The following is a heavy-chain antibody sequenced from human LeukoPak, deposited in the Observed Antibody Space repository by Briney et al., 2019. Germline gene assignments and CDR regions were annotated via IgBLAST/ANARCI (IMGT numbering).Heavy chain of an antibody. V-gene: IGHV4-39*01. D-gene: IGHD4-11*01. J-gene: IGHJ6*03. CDR1: GGSMSSTSFY. CDR3: ARLNIDSNRHYYYYYYMDV. Sequence: SETLSLTCTVSGGSMSSTSFYWDWIRQPPGKGLEWIGSIYYSGSAYYNPSLKSRVTISVDTSKNQFSLKLSSVTAADTAVYYCARLNIDSNRHYYYYYYMDVWGKGTTVTVSS. CDR2: IYYSGSA.